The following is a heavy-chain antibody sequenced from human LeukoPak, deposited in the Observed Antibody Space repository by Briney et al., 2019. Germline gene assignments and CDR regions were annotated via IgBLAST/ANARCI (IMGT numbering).Heavy chain of an antibody. CDR3: AKTPEYRRTSYFDY. CDR1: GFTFSSYA. V-gene: IGHV3-23*01. CDR2: ISGSGGTT. D-gene: IGHD2-2*01. Sequence: GGSLRLSCAASGFTFSSYAMGWVRQAPGKGLEWVSAISGSGGTTYYADSAKGWFTISRDNSKNTLYLQMNSLRAEDTAVYYCAKTPEYRRTSYFDYWGQGTLVTVSS. J-gene: IGHJ4*02.